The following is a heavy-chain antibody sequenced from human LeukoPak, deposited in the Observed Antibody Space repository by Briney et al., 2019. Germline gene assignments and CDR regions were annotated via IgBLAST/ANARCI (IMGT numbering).Heavy chain of an antibody. CDR2: ISGGGGST. CDR1: GFTFSNYA. J-gene: IGHJ4*02. D-gene: IGHD5-12*01. V-gene: IGHV3-23*01. Sequence: GESLRLSCAASGFTFSNYAMNWVRQAPGKGLEWVSAISGGGGSTFYADSVEGRFTISRDNFQNTLYLQMNSLRAEDTAVYYCAKDKVIVAEIIDSWGQGTLVTVSS. CDR3: AKDKVIVAEIIDS.